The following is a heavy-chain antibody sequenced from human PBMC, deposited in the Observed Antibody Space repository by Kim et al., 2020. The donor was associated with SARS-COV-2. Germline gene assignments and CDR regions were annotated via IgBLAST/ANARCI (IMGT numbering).Heavy chain of an antibody. D-gene: IGHD2-2*02. CDR3: ARGDYTTSAPFHH. CDR2: IDPTRGDT. CDR1: GYSFTGYY. J-gene: IGHJ4*02. Sequence: ASVKVSCRASGYSFTGYYLYWVRQAPGQGLEWMGWIDPTRGDTKYSQNFQGRVTMTMDTSSSTAFMELSRLTPDDTAVYYCARGDYTTSAPFHHWGQGTLVTVSS. V-gene: IGHV1-2*02.